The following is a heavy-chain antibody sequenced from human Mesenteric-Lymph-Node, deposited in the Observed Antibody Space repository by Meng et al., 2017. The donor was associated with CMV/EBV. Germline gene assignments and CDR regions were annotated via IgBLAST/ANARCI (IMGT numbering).Heavy chain of an antibody. CDR1: GFTFSTYW. V-gene: IGHV3-7*01. D-gene: IGHD3-3*01. J-gene: IGHJ4*02. Sequence: GESLKISYAASGFTFSTYWMSWVRQAPGKGLEWVAHIKEDGSDTYYVDSVKGRFTISRDNAKNSLYLQMNSLRAEDTAVYFCARDSFRFLDYWGQGTLVTVSS. CDR3: ARDSFRFLDY. CDR2: IKEDGSDT.